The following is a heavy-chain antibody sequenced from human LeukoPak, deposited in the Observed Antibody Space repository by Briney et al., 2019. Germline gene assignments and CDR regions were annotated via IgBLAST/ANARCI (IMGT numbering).Heavy chain of an antibody. CDR3: ARGGGHYDFWSGYHKIAYFDY. Sequence: SETLPLACTVSGGSISSYYWSRIRQPPGKGLEWIGYIYYSGSTNYNPSLKSRVTISVDTSKNQFSLKLSSVTAADTAVYYCARGGGHYDFWSGYHKIAYFDYWGQGTLVTVSS. J-gene: IGHJ4*02. CDR1: GGSISSYY. CDR2: IYYSGST. D-gene: IGHD3-3*01. V-gene: IGHV4-59*01.